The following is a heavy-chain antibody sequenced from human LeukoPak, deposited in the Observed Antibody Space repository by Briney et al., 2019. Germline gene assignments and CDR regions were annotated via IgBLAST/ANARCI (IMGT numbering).Heavy chain of an antibody. CDR1: GFTFGDYA. D-gene: IGHD3-22*01. CDR2: IRSKAYGGTT. J-gene: IGHJ1*01. CDR3: TRDGLYKRGYYDSSGYQEDFQH. Sequence: QPGGSLRLSCTASGFTFGDYAMSWFRQAPGKGLEWVGFIRSKAYGGTTEYAASVKGRFTISRDDSKSIAYLQMNSLKTEDTAVYYCTRDGLYKRGYYDSSGYQEDFQHWGQGTLVTVSS. V-gene: IGHV3-49*03.